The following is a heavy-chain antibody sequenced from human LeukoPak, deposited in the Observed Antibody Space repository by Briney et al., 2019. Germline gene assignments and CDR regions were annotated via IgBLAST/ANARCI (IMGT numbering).Heavy chain of an antibody. D-gene: IGHD2-8*01. CDR2: INQDVSRI. CDR3: ARLKDDVTKFDY. CDR1: GFSFSRYW. J-gene: IGHJ4*02. V-gene: IGHV3-7*01. Sequence: PGRSLRLSCAGSGFSFSRYWMAWVRQAPGKGLEWVASINQDVSRIYYVDSVKGRFTISRDNAKSSLFLQMTRLMVEDTAVYYCARLKDDVTKFDYWGQGTLVTVAS.